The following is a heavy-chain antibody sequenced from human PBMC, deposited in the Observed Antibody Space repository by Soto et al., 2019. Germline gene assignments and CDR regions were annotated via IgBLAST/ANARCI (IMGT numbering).Heavy chain of an antibody. CDR3: TTHDYIWGSYRWAY. V-gene: IGHV3-15*01. Sequence: EVQLVESGGGLVKPGGSLRLSCAASGFTFSSSWMSWVRQAPGKGLEWVGRIKSKTDGGTTDHAAPVTGRFTISRDDSENTLYLQMNGLKIEDTAVYYCTTHDYIWGSYRWAYWGQGTLVTVSS. J-gene: IGHJ4*02. CDR2: IKSKTDGGTT. CDR1: GFTFSSSW. D-gene: IGHD3-16*01.